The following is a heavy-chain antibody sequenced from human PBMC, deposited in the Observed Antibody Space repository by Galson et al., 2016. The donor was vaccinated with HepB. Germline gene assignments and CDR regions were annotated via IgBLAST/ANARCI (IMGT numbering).Heavy chain of an antibody. J-gene: IGHJ4*02. CDR3: AKDLGAGWGYYFDY. V-gene: IGHV3-74*01. D-gene: IGHD3-16*01. CDR2: INGDGSST. CDR1: GFTFSSYW. Sequence: SLRLSCAASGFTFSSYWMHWVRQAPGKGLVWVSRINGDGSSTTYADSVKGRFTISRDNSKKTLYLQMNSLRADDTAVYYCAKDLGAGWGYYFDYWGQGTLVTVSS.